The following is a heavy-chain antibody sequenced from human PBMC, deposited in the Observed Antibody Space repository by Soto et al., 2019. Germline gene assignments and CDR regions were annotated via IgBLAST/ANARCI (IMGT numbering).Heavy chain of an antibody. D-gene: IGHD6-19*01. CDR1: GGSVSPSY. CDR2: IYYDGTT. CDR3: ARGRHWLDY. J-gene: IGHJ4*02. V-gene: IGHV4-59*02. Sequence: QVQLQESGPGLVKPSETVSLTCTVSGGSVSPSYWTWVRRPPGKGLEWIAYIYYDGTTNYNPSLKSRVTISLDTSKNQFSLRLTSVTAADTAVYYCARGRHWLDYWGQGTLLTGFS.